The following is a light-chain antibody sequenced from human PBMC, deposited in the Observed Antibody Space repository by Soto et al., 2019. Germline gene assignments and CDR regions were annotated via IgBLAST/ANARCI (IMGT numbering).Light chain of an antibody. CDR2: AAS. V-gene: IGKV1-39*01. Sequence: IHVTQSRFSLSRSVGHRVSITCKASQDISNYLNWYQQKPGKAPKLLIYAASSLQSGVPSRFSGSGSGTDFALTISSLQPEDFATYYCQQSYSTPITFGQGTRLEIK. J-gene: IGKJ5*01. CDR3: QQSYSTPIT. CDR1: QDISNY.